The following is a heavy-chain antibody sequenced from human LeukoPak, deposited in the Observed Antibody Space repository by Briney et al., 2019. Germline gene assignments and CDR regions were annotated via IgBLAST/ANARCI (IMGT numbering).Heavy chain of an antibody. CDR3: ARGIVGATPYYFDY. D-gene: IGHD1-26*01. Sequence: KRGESLKISCKGSGYRFTRFWIGWVPQMPGKGLEWMGIIYPGDSDTRNSPSFQGQVTISADKSTSTAYLQWSSLKASDTAMYYCARGIVGATPYYFDYWGQGTLVTVPS. CDR2: IYPGDSDT. V-gene: IGHV5-51*01. J-gene: IGHJ4*02. CDR1: GYRFTRFW.